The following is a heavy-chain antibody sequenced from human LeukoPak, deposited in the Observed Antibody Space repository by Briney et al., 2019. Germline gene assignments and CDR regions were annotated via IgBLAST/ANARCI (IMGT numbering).Heavy chain of an antibody. V-gene: IGHV3-30*18. CDR3: AKQFVDI. J-gene: IGHJ5*02. Sequence: GGSLRLSCAASGFTFSTRWMSWVRQAPGKGLEWVAVISYDGSNKDYADFVKGRFTISRDNSRDTLYLQMNSLRAEDTGVYYCAKQFVDIWGQGTLVTVSS. D-gene: IGHD5-24*01. CDR2: ISYDGSNK. CDR1: GFTFSTRW.